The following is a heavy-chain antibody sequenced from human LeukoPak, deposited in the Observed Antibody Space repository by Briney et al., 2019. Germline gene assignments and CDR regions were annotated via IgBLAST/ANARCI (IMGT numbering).Heavy chain of an antibody. CDR1: GGSIGTYY. D-gene: IGHD6-6*01. CDR3: ARNHYSSSSDY. Sequence: PSETLSLTCTVSGGSIGTYYWSWIRQPPGKGLEWIGYIYYNGYTDYNPSLKSRVTISIHTSKNQFSLNLSSVTAADTAMYYCARNHYSSSSDYWGQGTLVTVSS. V-gene: IGHV4-59*01. J-gene: IGHJ4*02. CDR2: IYYNGYT.